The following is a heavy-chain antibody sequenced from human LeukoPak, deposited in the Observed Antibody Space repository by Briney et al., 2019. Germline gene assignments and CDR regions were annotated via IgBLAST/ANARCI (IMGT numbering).Heavy chain of an antibody. CDR1: GFTFSSYG. Sequence: PGGSLRLSCAASGFTFSSYGMHWDRQAPGKGLEWVAVISYDGSNKYYADSVKGRFTISRDNSKNTLYLQMNSLRAEDTAVYYCAKEMGQTGYSSGWYVSYWGQGTLVTVSS. CDR2: ISYDGSNK. D-gene: IGHD6-19*01. J-gene: IGHJ4*02. CDR3: AKEMGQTGYSSGWYVSY. V-gene: IGHV3-30*18.